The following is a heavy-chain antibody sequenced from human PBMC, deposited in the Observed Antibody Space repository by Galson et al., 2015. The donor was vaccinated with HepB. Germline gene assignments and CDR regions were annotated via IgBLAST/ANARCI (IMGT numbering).Heavy chain of an antibody. D-gene: IGHD5-12*01. CDR1: GYSFTTYW. V-gene: IGHV5-10-1*01. CDR3: ARHDGYINSGNWFDP. Sequence: QSGAEVKKPGASLRISCKGSGYSFTTYWISWVRQMPGKGLEWMGRIDPSDSYTKNSSSFQGHVTMSADRSINTAYLQWSTLKASDHAMYYCARHDGYINSGNWFDPWGQGTLVTVSS. CDR2: IDPSDSYT. J-gene: IGHJ5*02.